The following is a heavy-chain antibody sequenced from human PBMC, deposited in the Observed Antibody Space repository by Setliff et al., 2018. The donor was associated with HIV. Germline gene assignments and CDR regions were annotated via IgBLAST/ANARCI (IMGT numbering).Heavy chain of an antibody. Sequence: PSETLSLTCTVSGGSISSYYWSWIRQPPGKGLEWIGYIYRTGSTKYNPPLKSRVTISVDTSKNQFSLKLSSVTAADTAVYHCARTLYDDYAFDYWGQGALVTVSS. CDR2: IYRTGST. V-gene: IGHV4-59*08. CDR1: GGSISSYY. D-gene: IGHD4-17*01. J-gene: IGHJ4*02. CDR3: ARTLYDDYAFDY.